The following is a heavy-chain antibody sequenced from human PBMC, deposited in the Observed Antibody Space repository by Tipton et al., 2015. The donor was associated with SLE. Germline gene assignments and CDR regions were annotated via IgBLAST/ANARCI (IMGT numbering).Heavy chain of an antibody. J-gene: IGHJ4*02. CDR3: ARGVGAGAAKRGFYYFDY. CDR2: IIHSGST. D-gene: IGHD1-26*01. V-gene: IGHV4-34*01. Sequence: TLSLTCAVYGGSFSGYYWSWIRQPPGKGLEWIGEIIHSGSTNYNPSLKSRVTISVDTSKNQFSLKLSSVTAADTAVYYCARGVGAGAAKRGFYYFDYWGQGTLVTVSS. CDR1: GGSFSGYY.